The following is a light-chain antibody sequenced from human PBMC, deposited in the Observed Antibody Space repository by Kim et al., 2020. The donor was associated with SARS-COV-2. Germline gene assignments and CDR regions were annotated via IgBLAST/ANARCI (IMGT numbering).Light chain of an antibody. V-gene: IGLV8-61*01. J-gene: IGLJ3*02. CDR1: SGSVSAGHY. CDR2: STN. CDR3: MLYLGNGISV. Sequence: GGTVTLTCGLSSGSVSAGHYPTWSQQTPGHLPRTLIYSTNTRSSGVPDRCSGAILGNKAALTITGAQADDDSHYYCMLYLGNGISVFGGGTQLTVL.